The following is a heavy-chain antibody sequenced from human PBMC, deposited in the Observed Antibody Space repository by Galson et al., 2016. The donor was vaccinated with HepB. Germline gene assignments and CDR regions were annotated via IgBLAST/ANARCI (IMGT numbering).Heavy chain of an antibody. Sequence: SLRLSCAASGFTFSDHYMDWVRQAPGKGLEWVGRSRNKANSYTTEYAASVKGRFTISRDDSESSLYLQMNSLETEDTAVYYCARVRAESYFDYWGQGTLVTVSS. CDR2: SRNKANSYTT. CDR3: ARVRAESYFDY. CDR1: GFTFSDHY. J-gene: IGHJ4*02. D-gene: IGHD4/OR15-4a*01. V-gene: IGHV3-72*01.